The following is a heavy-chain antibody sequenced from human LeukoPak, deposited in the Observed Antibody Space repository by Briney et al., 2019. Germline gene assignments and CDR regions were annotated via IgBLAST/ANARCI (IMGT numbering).Heavy chain of an antibody. Sequence: GGSLRLSCAASGFTFSSYGMHWVRQAPGKGLEWVAVISNDGNIINYADFVKGRFTISRDNSKNTVYLQMDSLRPEDTAIYYCARDPSYGTSGLDYWGQGTLVTVSP. CDR3: ARDPSYGTSGLDY. D-gene: IGHD1-7*01. CDR2: ISNDGNII. V-gene: IGHV3-30*03. CDR1: GFTFSSYG. J-gene: IGHJ4*02.